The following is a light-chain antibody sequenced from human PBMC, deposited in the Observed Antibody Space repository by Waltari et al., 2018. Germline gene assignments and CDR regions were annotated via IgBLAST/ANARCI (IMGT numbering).Light chain of an antibody. CDR2: SAS. Sequence: IQMTQSSSSLSASVGETVTITCLASQSFSSSLAWYQLKPGKAPKLLIYSASSLQSGVPSRFSGSKSGTDFTLTISSLQPEDIASYYCQQYYSYPYSFGQGTKVEIK. J-gene: IGKJ2*03. CDR3: QQYYSYPYS. V-gene: IGKV1-13*02. CDR1: QSFSSS.